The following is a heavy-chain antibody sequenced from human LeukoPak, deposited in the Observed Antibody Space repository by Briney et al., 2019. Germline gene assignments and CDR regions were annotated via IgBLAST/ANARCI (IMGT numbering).Heavy chain of an antibody. J-gene: IGHJ4*02. D-gene: IGHD2-21*02. CDR2: IYPGDSDT. Sequence: GESLKISCQGSGYSFTNYWIVWVRQMPGQGLEWMGIIYPGDSDTRYSPSFQGQVTISADKSISTAYLQWSSLKASDTAMYYCARLGEVTATEVFDYWGQGTLVTVSS. CDR3: ARLGEVTATEVFDY. CDR1: GYSFTNYW. V-gene: IGHV5-51*01.